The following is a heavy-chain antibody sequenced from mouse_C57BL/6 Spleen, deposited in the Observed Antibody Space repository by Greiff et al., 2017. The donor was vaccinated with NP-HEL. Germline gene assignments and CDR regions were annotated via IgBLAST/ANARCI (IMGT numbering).Heavy chain of an antibody. CDR3: ARSIGPSGSSPGYAMDY. CDR1: GYTFTSYW. CDR2: IDPSDSYT. D-gene: IGHD1-1*01. Sequence: QVQLQQPGAELVKPGASVKLSCKASGYTFTSYWMQWVKQRPGQGLEWIGEIDPSDSYTNYNQKFKGKATLTVDTSSSTAYMQLSSLTSEDSAVYYCARSIGPSGSSPGYAMDYWGQGTSVTVSS. J-gene: IGHJ4*01. V-gene: IGHV1-50*01.